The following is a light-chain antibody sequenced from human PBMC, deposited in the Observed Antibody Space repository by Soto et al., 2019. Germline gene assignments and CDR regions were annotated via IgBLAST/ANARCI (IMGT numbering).Light chain of an antibody. CDR2: SAS. CDR1: QSVTTN. J-gene: IGKJ3*01. Sequence: EMVITQSPATLSLSPGERATLSCRASQSVTTNVAWYQQKPGQSPRLLIYSASTRATGIPVTFSGAGSGTEFSLTISSLQSEDFAVYYCQQYDSWPFTFGHGT. CDR3: QQYDSWPFT. V-gene: IGKV3-15*01.